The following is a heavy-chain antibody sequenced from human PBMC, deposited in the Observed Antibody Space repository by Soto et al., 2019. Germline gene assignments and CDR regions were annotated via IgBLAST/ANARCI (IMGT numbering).Heavy chain of an antibody. CDR2: IYYSGST. CDR3: ARDRGGSGSYTYYYYYYGMDV. V-gene: IGHV4-59*01. J-gene: IGHJ6*02. CDR1: GGSISSYY. D-gene: IGHD3-10*01. Sequence: SETLSLTCTVSGGSISSYYWSWIRQPPGKGLEWIGYIYYSGSTNYNPSLKSRVTISVDTSKNQFSLKLSSVTAADTAVYYCARDRGGSGSYTYYYYYYGMDVWGQGTTVTSP.